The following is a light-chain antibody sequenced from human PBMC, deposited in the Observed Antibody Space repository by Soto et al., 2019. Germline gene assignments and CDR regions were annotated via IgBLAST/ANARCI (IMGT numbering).Light chain of an antibody. Sequence: QSVLTQPASVSGSPGQSITISCTGTSSDVGGSNYVSWYQQHPGEAPKLMIYDVSYRPSGISNRFSGSKSGNTASLTISRLQAEDEADYFCSSFGGSSTRFGGGTKVTVL. CDR1: SSDVGGSNY. J-gene: IGLJ2*01. V-gene: IGLV2-14*01. CDR3: SSFGGSSTR. CDR2: DVS.